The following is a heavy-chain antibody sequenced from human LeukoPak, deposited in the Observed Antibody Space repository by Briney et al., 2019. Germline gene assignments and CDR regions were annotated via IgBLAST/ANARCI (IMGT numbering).Heavy chain of an antibody. J-gene: IGHJ4*02. CDR2: IKSKTDGGTT. V-gene: IGHV3-15*01. D-gene: IGHD3-3*01. CDR1: GFTFSSYS. CDR3: TTGFLEQLRGDY. Sequence: PGGSLRLSCAASGFTFSSYSMNWVRQAPGKGLEWVGRIKSKTDGGTTDYAAPVKGRFTISRDDSKNTLYLQMNSLKTEDTAVYYCTTGFLEQLRGDYWGQGTLVTVSS.